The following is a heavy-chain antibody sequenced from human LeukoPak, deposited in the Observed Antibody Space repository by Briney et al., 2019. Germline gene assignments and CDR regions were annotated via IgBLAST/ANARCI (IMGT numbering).Heavy chain of an antibody. D-gene: IGHD3/OR15-3a*01. J-gene: IGHJ4*02. CDR1: GFTFDDYA. Sequence: GGSLRPSCAASGFTFDDYAMHWVRQAPGKGLEWVSLINWDNGSIYYADSVKGRFTISRDNSKNSLYLQMNSLRAEDTALYYCAKDGTNYFDYWGQGTLVTVSS. CDR3: AKDGTNYFDY. CDR2: INWDNGSI. V-gene: IGHV3-43D*03.